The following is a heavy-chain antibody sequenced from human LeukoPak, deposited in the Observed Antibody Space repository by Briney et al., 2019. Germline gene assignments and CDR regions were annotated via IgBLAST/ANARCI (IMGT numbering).Heavy chain of an antibody. J-gene: IGHJ3*02. CDR3: ASLEERYCSSTSCYRAFDI. CDR2: IYTSGST. CDR1: GGSISSYY. V-gene: IGHV4-4*07. Sequence: TASETLSLTCTVSGGSISSYYWSWIRQPAGKGLEWIGRIYTSGSTNYNPSLKSRVTMSVDTSKNQFSLKLSSVTAADTAVYYRASLEERYCSSTSCYRAFDIWGQGTMVTVSS. D-gene: IGHD2-2*02.